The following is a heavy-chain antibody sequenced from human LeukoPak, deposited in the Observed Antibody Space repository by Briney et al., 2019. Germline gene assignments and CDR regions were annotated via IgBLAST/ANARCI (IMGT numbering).Heavy chain of an antibody. CDR3: TREQPDMDLAGRGFDY. J-gene: IGHJ4*02. D-gene: IGHD3-10*01. Sequence: GGSLRLSCAASGFTFSSSWMSWVRHTPGKGLEWVANINQDGSDEYYVDSVKGRFTISRDNAKTSLYLQMSSLRAEDTAVYYCTREQPDMDLAGRGFDYWGQGTLVTVSS. V-gene: IGHV3-7*01. CDR2: INQDGSDE. CDR1: GFTFSSSW.